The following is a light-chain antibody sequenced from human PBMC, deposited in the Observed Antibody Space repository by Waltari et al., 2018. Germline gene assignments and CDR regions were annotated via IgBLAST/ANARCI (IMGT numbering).Light chain of an antibody. CDR2: STN. Sequence: QTVVTQEPSLTVSPGGTVTLTCASSTGAVTSGFYPSWFQQKPGQPPRALIYSTNNKHSRTPARLSGSLLGGKAALTLSGVQVEDEAEYYGLLYDGGAQVFGGGTKLTVL. CDR3: LLYDGGAQV. CDR1: TGAVTSGFY. J-gene: IGLJ3*02. V-gene: IGLV7-43*01.